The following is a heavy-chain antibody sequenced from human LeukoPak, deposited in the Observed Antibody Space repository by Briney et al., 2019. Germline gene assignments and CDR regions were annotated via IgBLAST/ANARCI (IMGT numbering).Heavy chain of an antibody. D-gene: IGHD5-18*01. CDR1: GFTFSSYA. V-gene: IGHV3-23*01. J-gene: IGHJ6*02. Sequence: HPGGSLRLSCAASGFTFSSYAMSWVRQAPGKGLEWVSAISGGGGRTYYADSVEGRFTISRDNSKNTLYLQMNSLRAEDTAVYYCAKDPRYSYGYVSYGMDVWGQGTTVTVSS. CDR2: ISGGGGRT. CDR3: AKDPRYSYGYVSYGMDV.